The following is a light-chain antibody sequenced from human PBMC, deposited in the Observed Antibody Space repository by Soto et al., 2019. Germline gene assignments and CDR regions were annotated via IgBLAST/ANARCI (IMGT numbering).Light chain of an antibody. V-gene: IGKV3-11*01. J-gene: IGKJ4*01. CDR3: QQRSNWPLT. CDR1: QSVSSY. Sequence: IVLTQSPATLSFSPGESATLSCRASQSVSSYLAWYQQKPGQAPRLLIYGASNRATGIPARFSGSGSGTDFTLTISSLEPEDFAVYYCQQRSNWPLTFGGGTKVDI. CDR2: GAS.